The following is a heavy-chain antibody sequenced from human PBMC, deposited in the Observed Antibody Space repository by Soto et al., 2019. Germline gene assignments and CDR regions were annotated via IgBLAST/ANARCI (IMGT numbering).Heavy chain of an antibody. Sequence: EVQLLESGGGLAQPGGSLRLSCGASGFTFGGYAMSWVRLTPGKGPEWVSSISAADGRTDYRDSVKGRFTISRDNARKILLLQLSSLGAEDTAIYNCARFSDGGGRSPLDYWGQGNLVSVPS. CDR1: GFTFGGYA. CDR2: ISAADGRT. V-gene: IGHV3-23*01. J-gene: IGHJ4*02. D-gene: IGHD3-3*01. CDR3: ARFSDGGGRSPLDY.